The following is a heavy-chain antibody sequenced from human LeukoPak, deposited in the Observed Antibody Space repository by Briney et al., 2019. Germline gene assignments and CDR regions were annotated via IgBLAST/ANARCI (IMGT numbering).Heavy chain of an antibody. CDR3: ASSDYYSGSNQFDY. J-gene: IGHJ4*02. CDR2: IIPILGIP. D-gene: IGHD2-21*01. CDR1: GGTFSSYI. V-gene: IGHV1-69*02. Sequence: GASVKVSCKASGGTFSSYIITWVRQAPGQGLEWMGRIIPILGIPNYAQKFQGRVTITADKSTSTAYMELSRLRYEDTAVYYCASSDYYSGSNQFDYWGQGTLVTVSS.